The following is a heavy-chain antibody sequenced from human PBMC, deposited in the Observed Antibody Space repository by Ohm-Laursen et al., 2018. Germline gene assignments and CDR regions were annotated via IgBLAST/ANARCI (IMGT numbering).Heavy chain of an antibody. Sequence: SQTLSLTCTVSGGSISSGGYYWNWIRQHPGKGLEWIGYIYYSGSTYYNPSLESLVTISVDTSKNQFSLKLSSVTAADTAVYYCARGGTGSYSFYFDSWGQGILVTVSS. CDR1: GGSISSGGYY. J-gene: IGHJ4*02. V-gene: IGHV4-31*01. CDR3: ARGGTGSYSFYFDS. CDR2: IYYSGST. D-gene: IGHD1-26*01.